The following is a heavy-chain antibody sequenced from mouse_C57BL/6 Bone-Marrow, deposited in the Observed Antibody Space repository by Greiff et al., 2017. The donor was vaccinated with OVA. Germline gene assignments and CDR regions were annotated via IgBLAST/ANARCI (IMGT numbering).Heavy chain of an antibody. V-gene: IGHV5-17*01. CDR2: ISSGSSTI. J-gene: IGHJ3*01. CDR1: GFTFSDYG. Sequence: EVQLVEPGGGLVKPGGSLKLSCAASGFTFSDYGMHWVRQAPEKGLEWVAYISSGSSTIYYADTLKGRFTISRDNAKNTLFLQMTSLRSEDTAMYYCARRDYGSTWFAYWGQGTLLTVSS. CDR3: ARRDYGSTWFAY. D-gene: IGHD1-1*01.